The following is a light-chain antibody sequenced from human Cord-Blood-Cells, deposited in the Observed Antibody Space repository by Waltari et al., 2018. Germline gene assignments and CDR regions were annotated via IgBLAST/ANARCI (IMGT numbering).Light chain of an antibody. CDR1: SSDVGSYNL. Sequence: QSALTQPASVSGSPGQSITISCTVTSSDVGSYNLVSWYQQHPGKAPKLMIYEVSKRPSGVSNRFSGSKSGNTASLTISGLQAEDEADYYCCSYAGSSTLRVFGTGTKVTVL. CDR2: EVS. V-gene: IGLV2-23*02. J-gene: IGLJ1*01. CDR3: CSYAGSSTLRV.